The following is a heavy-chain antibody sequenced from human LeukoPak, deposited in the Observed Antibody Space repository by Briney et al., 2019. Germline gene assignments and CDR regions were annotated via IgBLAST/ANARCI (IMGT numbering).Heavy chain of an antibody. D-gene: IGHD3-9*01. Sequence: PGGSLRLSCAASGFTFSSYGMHWVRQAPGKGLEWVAFIRYDGSNKYYADSVKGRFTISRDNSKNTVYLQMNSLRAEDTAVCYCFDGDYVGYWGQGTLVTVSS. CDR2: IRYDGSNK. V-gene: IGHV3-30*02. CDR1: GFTFSSYG. CDR3: FDGDYVGY. J-gene: IGHJ4*02.